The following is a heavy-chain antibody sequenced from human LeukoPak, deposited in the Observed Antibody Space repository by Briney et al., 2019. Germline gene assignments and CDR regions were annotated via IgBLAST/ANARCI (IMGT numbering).Heavy chain of an antibody. CDR2: ISWNSGSI. V-gene: IGHV3-9*01. D-gene: IGHD3-10*01. CDR3: ARDSGITMVRGVDY. Sequence: PGGSLRLSCAASGFTFDDYAMHWVRQAPGKGLEWVSGISWNSGSIGYADSVKGRFTISRDNAKNSLYLQMNSLRAEDTAVYYCARDSGITMVRGVDYWGQGTLVTVSS. CDR1: GFTFDDYA. J-gene: IGHJ4*02.